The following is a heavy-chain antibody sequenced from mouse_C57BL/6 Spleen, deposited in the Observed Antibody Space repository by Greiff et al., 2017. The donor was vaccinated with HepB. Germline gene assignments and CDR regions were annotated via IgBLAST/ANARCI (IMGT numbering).Heavy chain of an antibody. CDR1: GFSFNTYA. V-gene: IGHV10-1*01. D-gene: IGHD2-5*01. J-gene: IGHJ2*01. Sequence: EVQRVESGGGLVQPKGSLKLSCAASGFSFNTYAMNWVRQAPGKGLEWVARIRSKSNNYATYYADSVKDRFTISRDDSESMLYLQMNNLKTEDTAMYYCVRQVYSNYFDYWGQGTTLTVSS. CDR3: VRQVYSNYFDY. CDR2: IRSKSNNYAT.